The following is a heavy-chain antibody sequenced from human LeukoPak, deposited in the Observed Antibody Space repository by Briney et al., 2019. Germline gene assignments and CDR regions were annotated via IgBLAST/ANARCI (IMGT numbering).Heavy chain of an antibody. CDR3: ARVRYCSGGSCYASYYYYMDV. Sequence: GGSLRLSCAASGFTFDDYGMSWVRQAPGKGLEWVSGINWNGGSTGYADSVKGRFTIPRDNAKNSLYLQMNSLRAEDTALYYCARVRYCSGGSCYASYYYYMDVWGKGTTVTVSS. V-gene: IGHV3-20*04. CDR2: INWNGGST. J-gene: IGHJ6*03. D-gene: IGHD2-15*01. CDR1: GFTFDDYG.